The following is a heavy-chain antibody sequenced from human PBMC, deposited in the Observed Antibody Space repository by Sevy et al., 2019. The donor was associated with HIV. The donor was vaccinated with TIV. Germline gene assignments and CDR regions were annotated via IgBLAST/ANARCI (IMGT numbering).Heavy chain of an antibody. CDR3: ARGQWEHPF. J-gene: IGHJ4*02. CDR1: GGSLSGFY. V-gene: IGHV4-34*01. CDR2: IIPTGST. D-gene: IGHD1-26*01. Sequence: SETLSLTCAVSGGSLSGFYWSWIRQPPGKGLVWIGEIIPTGSTNYNPSLKSRVTISVDTSRSQFSLKMRSVTAADTAVYYCARGQWEHPFWGQGTLVTVSS.